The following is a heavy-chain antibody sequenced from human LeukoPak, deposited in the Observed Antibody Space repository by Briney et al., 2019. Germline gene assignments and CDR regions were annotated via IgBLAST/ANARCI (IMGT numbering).Heavy chain of an antibody. CDR3: TRSWGLHVDY. V-gene: IGHV3-7*04. Sequence: GGSLRLSCAASGFTFSRYWMSWVRQAPGKGLEWVANIKQDGGGKYYVDSVKGRFTVSRDNAKNSLYLQVNSLRAEDTAVYYCTRSWGLHVDYWGQGTLVTVSS. CDR2: IKQDGGGK. D-gene: IGHD1-26*01. CDR1: GFTFSRYW. J-gene: IGHJ4*02.